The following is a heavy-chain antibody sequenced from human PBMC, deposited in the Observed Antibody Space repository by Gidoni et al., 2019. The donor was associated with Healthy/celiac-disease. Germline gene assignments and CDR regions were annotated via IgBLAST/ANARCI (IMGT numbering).Heavy chain of an antibody. V-gene: IGHV3-23*01. J-gene: IGHJ4*02. CDR2: ISGSGGST. CDR3: AKDGPYYDILTGYLFDY. CDR1: GFPFSSYA. Sequence: EVQLLESGGGLVKPGGSLRLSCAASGFPFSSYAMSWVRQAPGKGLEWVSAISGSGGSTYYADSVKGRFTISRDNSKNTLYLQMNSLRAEDTAVYYCAKDGPYYDILTGYLFDYWGQGTLVTVSS. D-gene: IGHD3-9*01.